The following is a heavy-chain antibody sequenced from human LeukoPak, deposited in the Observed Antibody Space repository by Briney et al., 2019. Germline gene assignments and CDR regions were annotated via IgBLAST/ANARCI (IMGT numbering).Heavy chain of an antibody. V-gene: IGHV3-33*08. CDR3: ARDREDIVVVPAHRGAYGMDV. Sequence: GGSLRLSCAASGFTFNTYGMHWVRQGPGKGLEWVAVIWYDGSNKYYADSVKGRFTISRDNSKNTLYLQMNSLRAEDTAVYYCARDREDIVVVPAHRGAYGMDVWGQGTTVTVSS. D-gene: IGHD2-2*01. J-gene: IGHJ6*02. CDR1: GFTFNTYG. CDR2: IWYDGSNK.